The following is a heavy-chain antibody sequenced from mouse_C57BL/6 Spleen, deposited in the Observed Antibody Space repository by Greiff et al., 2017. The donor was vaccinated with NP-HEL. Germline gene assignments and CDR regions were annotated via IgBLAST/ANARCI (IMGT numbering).Heavy chain of an antibody. D-gene: IGHD3-1*01. V-gene: IGHV14-4*01. CDR3: TPGSPFAY. CDR2: IDPENGDT. J-gene: IGHJ3*01. CDR1: GFNIKDDY. Sequence: VQLQQSGAELVRPGASVKLSCTASGFNIKDDYMHWVKQRPEQGLEWIGWIDPENGDTEYASKFQGKATITADTSSNTAYLQLSSLTSEDTAVYYCTPGSPFAYWGQGTLVTVSA.